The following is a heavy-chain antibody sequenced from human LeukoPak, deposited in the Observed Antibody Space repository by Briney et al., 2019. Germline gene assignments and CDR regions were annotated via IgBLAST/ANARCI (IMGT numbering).Heavy chain of an antibody. V-gene: IGHV1-3*01. CDR1: GYTFTDYS. CDR3: ARDMGSGSLHY. CDR2: INPGNGDT. J-gene: IGHJ4*02. D-gene: IGHD1-26*01. Sequence: ASVKVSCKTSGYTFTDYSMHWVRQAPGQSLEWMGWINPGNGDTNYLQKFQDRVTITRDTSASTAYMELSSLRPEDTAMYYCARDMGSGSLHYWGQGTLVTVSS.